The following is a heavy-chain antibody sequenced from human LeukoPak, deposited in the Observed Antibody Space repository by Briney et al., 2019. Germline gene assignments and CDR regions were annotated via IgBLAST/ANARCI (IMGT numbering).Heavy chain of an antibody. J-gene: IGHJ5*02. V-gene: IGHV1-18*01. D-gene: IGHD2-2*01. CDR1: GYTFTSYG. Sequence: ASVNVSCKASGYTFTSYGITWVRQAPGQGLEWMGWISAYNGNTNYAQTLQGRVTMTTDPSTSTAYLDLRSLRSDDTAVYYCARAEQYQLLLPWGQGTLVTVSS. CDR2: ISAYNGNT. CDR3: ARAEQYQLLLP.